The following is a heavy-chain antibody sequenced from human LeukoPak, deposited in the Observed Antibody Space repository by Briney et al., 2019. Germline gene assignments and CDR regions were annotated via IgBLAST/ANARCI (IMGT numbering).Heavy chain of an antibody. CDR1: GASISSGGYS. V-gene: IGHV4-30-2*03. CDR3: ARHEDGYNFDY. CDR2: IYYSGST. D-gene: IGHD5-12*01. Sequence: SETLSLTCAVSGASISSGGYSWSWIRQPPGKGLEWIGSIYYSGSTYYNPSLKSRVTISVDTSKNQFSLKLSSVTAADTAVYYCARHEDGYNFDYWGQGTLVTVSS. J-gene: IGHJ4*02.